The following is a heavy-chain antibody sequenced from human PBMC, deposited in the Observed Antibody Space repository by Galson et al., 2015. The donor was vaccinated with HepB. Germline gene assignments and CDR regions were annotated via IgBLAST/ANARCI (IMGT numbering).Heavy chain of an antibody. CDR1: GFTFSSYA. CDR3: ARTDADYYDSSGYDY. Sequence: SLRLSCAASGFTFSSYAMHWVRQAPGKGLEWVAVISYDGSNKYYADSVKGRFTISRDNSKNTLYLQMNSLRAEDTAVYYCARTDADYYDSSGYDYWGQGTLVTVSS. V-gene: IGHV3-30-3*01. D-gene: IGHD3-22*01. CDR2: ISYDGSNK. J-gene: IGHJ4*02.